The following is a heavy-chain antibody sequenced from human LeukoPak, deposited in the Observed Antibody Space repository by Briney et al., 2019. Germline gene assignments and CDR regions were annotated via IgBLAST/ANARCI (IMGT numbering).Heavy chain of an antibody. Sequence: GGSLRLSCAAPTFTFNSYAVSWVRQAPGKGLEWISAISSSGDLTFYADSVKGRFTISRDNSKNMLYLQMDSLRAEDTAVYYCHYDFWSGYYVFDYWGQGTLVTVSS. CDR1: TFTFNSYA. CDR3: HYDFWSGYYVFDY. D-gene: IGHD3-3*01. CDR2: ISSSGDLT. J-gene: IGHJ4*02. V-gene: IGHV3-23*01.